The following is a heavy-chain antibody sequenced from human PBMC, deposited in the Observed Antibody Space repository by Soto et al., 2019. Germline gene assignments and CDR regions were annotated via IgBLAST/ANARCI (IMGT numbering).Heavy chain of an antibody. D-gene: IGHD3-16*02. J-gene: IGHJ4*02. CDR1: GISFINHY. Sequence: ASVKVSCKASGISFINHYVHWVRQAPGQGLEWMGWISAYNGNTNYAQKLQGRVTMTTDTSTSTAYMELRSLRSDDTAVYYCARESPYYDYVWGSYRYLFDYWGQGTLVTVSS. V-gene: IGHV1-18*04. CDR2: ISAYNGNT. CDR3: ARESPYYDYVWGSYRYLFDY.